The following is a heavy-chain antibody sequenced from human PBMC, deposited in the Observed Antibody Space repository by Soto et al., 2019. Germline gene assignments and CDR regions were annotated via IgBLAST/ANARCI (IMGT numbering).Heavy chain of an antibody. J-gene: IGHJ5*02. CDR3: AGFEYSSSSCWFDP. CDR1: GGSISSSSYY. CDR2: IYYSGST. V-gene: IGHV4-39*01. D-gene: IGHD6-6*01. Sequence: SETLSLTCTVSGGSISSSSYYWGWIRQPPGKGLEWIGSIYYSGSTYYNPSLKSRVTISVDTSKNQFSLKLSSVTAADTAVYYCAGFEYSSSSCWFDPWGQGTLVTVSS.